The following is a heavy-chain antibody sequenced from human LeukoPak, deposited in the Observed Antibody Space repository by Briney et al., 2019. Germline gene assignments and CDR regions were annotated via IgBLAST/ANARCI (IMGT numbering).Heavy chain of an antibody. CDR1: GFTFSSYA. Sequence: GGSLRLSCAASGFTFSSYAMSWVRQAPGKGLEWVSAISGSGGSTYYADSVKGRFTISRDNSKNALYLQMNSLRAEDTAVYYCAKEGSSSWYALSYFDYWGQGTLVTVSS. D-gene: IGHD6-13*01. J-gene: IGHJ4*02. CDR2: ISGSGGST. V-gene: IGHV3-23*01. CDR3: AKEGSSSWYALSYFDY.